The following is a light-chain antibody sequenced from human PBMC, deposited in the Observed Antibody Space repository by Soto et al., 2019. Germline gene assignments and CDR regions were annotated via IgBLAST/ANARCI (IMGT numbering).Light chain of an antibody. Sequence: IQMTQSPSTLSASVGDRVTITCRASQSISSWLAWYQQKPGKAPKLLIYKASSLESGVPSRFSGSGSGTVFTLTISSLQPDDFATYYCQQYNSYRTFGQGTKVEIK. V-gene: IGKV1-5*03. CDR3: QQYNSYRT. CDR1: QSISSW. J-gene: IGKJ1*01. CDR2: KAS.